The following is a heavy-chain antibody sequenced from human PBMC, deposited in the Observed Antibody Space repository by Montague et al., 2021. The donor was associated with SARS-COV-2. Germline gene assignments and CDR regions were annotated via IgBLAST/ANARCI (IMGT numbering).Heavy chain of an antibody. CDR2: MYYSGST. CDR1: GGSISSSNYY. D-gene: IGHD2-15*01. J-gene: IGHJ6*02. CDR3: ARDDIVPQGVTKGMDV. Sequence: SETLSLTCTVSGGSISSSNYYWGWIRQPPGKGLEWIGNMYYSGSTYYNPSLKSRVTISIDTSKNQFSLELSSVTAADTAVYYCARDDIVPQGVTKGMDVWGQGTTVTVSS. V-gene: IGHV4-39*07.